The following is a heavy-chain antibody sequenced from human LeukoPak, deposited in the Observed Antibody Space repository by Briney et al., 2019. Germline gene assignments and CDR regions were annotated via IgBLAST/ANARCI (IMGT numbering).Heavy chain of an antibody. J-gene: IGHJ4*01. Sequence: GGSLRLSCSASGFTLSNYWMHWVRHAPGKGLVWVARLHSNGAFTTYADSVKGRFTISRDTAKNTLYLQMNSLRVQDTAVYYCARFVVVTAGDYWGQGTLVTVSS. D-gene: IGHD2-21*02. CDR1: GFTLSNYW. CDR2: LHSNGAFT. V-gene: IGHV3-74*01. CDR3: ARFVVVTAGDY.